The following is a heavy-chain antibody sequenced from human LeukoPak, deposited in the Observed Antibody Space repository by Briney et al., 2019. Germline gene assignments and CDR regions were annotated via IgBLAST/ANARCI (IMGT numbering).Heavy chain of an antibody. CDR3: ARARGLYDFWSAGNAFDI. D-gene: IGHD3-3*01. V-gene: IGHV4-34*01. CDR2: INHSGST. J-gene: IGHJ3*02. CDR1: GGSFSGYY. Sequence: SETLSLTCAVYGGSFSGYYWSWIRQPPGKGLEWIGEINHSGSTNYNPSLKSRVTISVDTSKNQFSLKLSSVTAADTAVYYCARARGLYDFWSAGNAFDIWGQGTMVTVSS.